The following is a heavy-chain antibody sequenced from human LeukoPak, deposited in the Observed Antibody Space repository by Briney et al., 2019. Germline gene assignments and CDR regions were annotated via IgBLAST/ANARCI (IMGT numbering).Heavy chain of an antibody. Sequence: GESLKISCKGSGYSFTSYWIGWVRQMPGKGLEWMGIIYPGDSDTRYSPSFQGQVTISADKSISTAYLQWSSLKASDTAMYYCARTPPGCSYGFAGMDVWGKGTTVTVSS. CDR2: IYPGDSDT. J-gene: IGHJ6*03. CDR3: ARTPPGCSYGFAGMDV. D-gene: IGHD5-18*01. V-gene: IGHV5-51*01. CDR1: GYSFTSYW.